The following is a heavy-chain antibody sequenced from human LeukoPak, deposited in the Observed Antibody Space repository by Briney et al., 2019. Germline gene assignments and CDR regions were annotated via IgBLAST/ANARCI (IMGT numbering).Heavy chain of an antibody. V-gene: IGHV4-59*01. Sequence: PSETLSLTCTVSGGSISSYYWSWIRQPPGKGLEWIGYIHYSGGTNYNPSLKSRVAMSVDTSKTQFSLKLSSVTTADTAAYYCARGTVTTGYFDYWGQGTLVTVSS. CDR2: IHYSGGT. J-gene: IGHJ4*02. CDR3: ARGTVTTGYFDY. D-gene: IGHD4-17*01. CDR1: GGSISSYY.